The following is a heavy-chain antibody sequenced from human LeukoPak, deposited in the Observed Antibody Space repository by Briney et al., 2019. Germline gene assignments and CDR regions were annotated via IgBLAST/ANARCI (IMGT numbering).Heavy chain of an antibody. Sequence: NPGGSLRLSCAASGFTFSSYSMNWVRQAPGKGLEWVSSISSSSSYIYYADSVKGRFTISRDNAKNSLYLQINSLRAEDTAVYYCARGSSGEDYFDYWGQGTLATVSS. D-gene: IGHD1-26*01. J-gene: IGHJ4*02. V-gene: IGHV3-21*01. CDR2: ISSSSSYI. CDR1: GFTFSSYS. CDR3: ARGSSGEDYFDY.